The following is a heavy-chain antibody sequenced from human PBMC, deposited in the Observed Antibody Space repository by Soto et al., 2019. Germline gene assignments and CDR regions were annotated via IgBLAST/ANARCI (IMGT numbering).Heavy chain of an antibody. J-gene: IGHJ4*02. CDR3: ARDLSYDSSGALGY. V-gene: IGHV3-30-3*01. CDR2: ISYDGSNK. CDR1: GFTFSSYA. Sequence: GSLRLSCAASGFTFSSYAMHWVRQAPGKGLEWVAVISYDGSNKYYADSVKGRFTISRDNSKNTLYLQMNSLRAEDTAVYYCARDLSYDSSGALGYWGQGTLVTVSS. D-gene: IGHD3-22*01.